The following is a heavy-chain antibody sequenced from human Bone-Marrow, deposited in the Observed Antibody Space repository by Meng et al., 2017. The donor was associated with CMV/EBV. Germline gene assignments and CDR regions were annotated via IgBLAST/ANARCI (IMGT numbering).Heavy chain of an antibody. D-gene: IGHD1-20*01. CDR3: ARRMGHNWKDEFDH. Sequence: GGSLRLSCAASGFTFSSYSMNWVRQAPGKGLKWVSAISASGSYIDYVDAVRGRFTISSDNAKSSLYLELNSLRVEDTAVYFCARRMGHNWKDEFDHWGQGTSVTVSS. V-gene: IGHV3-21*01. CDR1: GFTFSSYS. J-gene: IGHJ4*02. CDR2: ISASGSYI.